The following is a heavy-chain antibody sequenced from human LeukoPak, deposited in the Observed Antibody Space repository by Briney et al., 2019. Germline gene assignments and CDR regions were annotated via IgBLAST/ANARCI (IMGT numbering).Heavy chain of an antibody. J-gene: IGHJ6*02. Sequence: SESLSLTCAVYGGSFSGYYWSWIRQPPGKGLEWIGEINHSGSTNYNPSLKSRVTISVDTSKNQFSLKLSSVTAADTAVYYCARDGLRHYYYYYGMDVWGQGTTVTVSS. CDR3: ARDGLRHYYYYYGMDV. CDR2: INHSGST. D-gene: IGHD5-12*01. V-gene: IGHV4-34*01. CDR1: GGSFSGYY.